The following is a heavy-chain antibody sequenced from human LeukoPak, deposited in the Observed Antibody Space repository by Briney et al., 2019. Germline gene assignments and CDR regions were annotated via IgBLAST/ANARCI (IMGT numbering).Heavy chain of an antibody. V-gene: IGHV3-30*04. CDR2: ISYDGSNK. D-gene: IGHD3-3*01. CDR1: GFTFSNYA. Sequence: GGSLRLSCAASGFTFSNYAMHWGRQAPVKGLEWVAVISYDGSNKYYADSVKGRFTISRDNSKNTLYLEMNSLRAEDTALYYCAKGHYDFRDYWGQGTLVTVSS. CDR3: AKGHYDFRDY. J-gene: IGHJ4*02.